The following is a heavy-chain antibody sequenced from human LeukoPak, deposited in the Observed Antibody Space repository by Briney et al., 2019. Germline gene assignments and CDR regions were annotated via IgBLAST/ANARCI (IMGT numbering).Heavy chain of an antibody. V-gene: IGHV2-5*01. Sequence: SGPTLVKPTQTLTLTCTFSGFSLSTSGVGVGWIRQPPGKALEWLALLYWNDDKRYSPSLKSRLTITKDTSKNQVVPTITNMDPVDTATYFCAHRLPHYFDYWGQGTLVTVSS. J-gene: IGHJ4*02. CDR1: GFSLSTSGVG. CDR3: AHRLPHYFDY. CDR2: LYWNDDK.